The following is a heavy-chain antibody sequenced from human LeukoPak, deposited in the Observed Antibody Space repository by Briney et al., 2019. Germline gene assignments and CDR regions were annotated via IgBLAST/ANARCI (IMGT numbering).Heavy chain of an antibody. Sequence: SETLSLTCTVSGGSISSSSYYWGWIRQPPGKGLEWIGSIYYSGSTYYNPSLKSRVTISVDTSKNQFSLKLTSVIAADTAAYYCARVAKHFRGGLSFYFMDVWGIGTTVTISS. J-gene: IGHJ6*03. V-gene: IGHV4-39*07. CDR2: IYYSGST. CDR1: GGSISSSSYY. D-gene: IGHD3-10*01. CDR3: ARVAKHFRGGLSFYFMDV.